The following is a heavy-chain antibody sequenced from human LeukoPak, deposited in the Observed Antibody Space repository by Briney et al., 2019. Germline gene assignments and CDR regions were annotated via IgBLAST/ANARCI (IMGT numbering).Heavy chain of an antibody. V-gene: IGHV3-48*04. CDR3: ARDHYHGVGWFDP. D-gene: IGHD3-10*01. J-gene: IGHJ5*02. CDR1: GFTFSSYS. CDR2: ISSSSSTI. Sequence: GGSLRLSCAASGFTFSSYSMNWVRQAPGKGLEWVSYISSSSSTIYYADSVTGRFTISRDNAKNSLYLQMDSLRAEDTAVYYCARDHYHGVGWFDPWGQGTLVTVSS.